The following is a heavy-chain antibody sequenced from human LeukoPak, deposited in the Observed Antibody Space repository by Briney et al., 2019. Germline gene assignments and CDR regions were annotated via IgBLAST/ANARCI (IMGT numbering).Heavy chain of an antibody. CDR2: INPNSGDT. CDR3: ARSFGVNYGMDV. Sequence: ASVKVSCKASGYTFTGYYMHWVRQAPGQGLEWMGWINPNSGDTNYAQKFQGRVTMTRDTSISTAYMELSSLTSDDAAVYYCARSFGVNYGMDVWGQGTTVTVSS. CDR1: GYTFTGYY. D-gene: IGHD3-3*01. J-gene: IGHJ6*02. V-gene: IGHV1-2*02.